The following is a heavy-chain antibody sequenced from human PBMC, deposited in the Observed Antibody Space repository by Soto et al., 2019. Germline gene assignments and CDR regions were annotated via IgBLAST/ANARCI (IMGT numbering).Heavy chain of an antibody. D-gene: IGHD3-10*01. CDR1: GGSISGYY. J-gene: IGHJ4*02. CDR2: IYYSGST. CDR3: ARALGSTMVRGVIRLFDY. V-gene: IGHV4-59*01. Sequence: SETLSLTCTVSGGSISGYYWSWIRQPPGKGLEWIGYIYYSGSTNYNPSLKSRVTISVDTSKNQFSLKLSSVTAADTAVYYCARALGSTMVRGVIRLFDYWGQGTLVTVSS.